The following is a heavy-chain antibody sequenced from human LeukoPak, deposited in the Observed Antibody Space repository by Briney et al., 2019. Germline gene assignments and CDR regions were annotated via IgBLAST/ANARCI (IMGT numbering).Heavy chain of an antibody. CDR1: GGTFSSYA. Sequence: SVKVSCKASGGTFSSYAISWVRQAPGQGLEWMGRIIPILGIANYAQKFQGRVTITADKSTSTAYMELSSLRSEDTAVYYCARVAAGSSGFDYWGQGTLITVSS. J-gene: IGHJ4*02. D-gene: IGHD6-19*01. V-gene: IGHV1-69*04. CDR3: ARVAAGSSGFDY. CDR2: IIPILGIA.